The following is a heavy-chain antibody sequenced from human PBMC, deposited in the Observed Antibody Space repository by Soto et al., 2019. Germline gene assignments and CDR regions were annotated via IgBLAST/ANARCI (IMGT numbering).Heavy chain of an antibody. CDR3: ARGDLGGGGNFDL. J-gene: IGHJ2*01. D-gene: IGHD3-16*01. CDR2: IYHSGST. Sequence: QLQLQESGSGLVKPSQTLSLTCAVSGGSISSGGYSWSWIRQPPGKGLEWIGYIYHSGSTYYNPSLKGRVTIAVDRSKNQFSLKLGSVTAADPAVYYCARGDLGGGGNFDLWGRGTLVTVSS. CDR1: GGSISSGGYS. V-gene: IGHV4-30-2*01.